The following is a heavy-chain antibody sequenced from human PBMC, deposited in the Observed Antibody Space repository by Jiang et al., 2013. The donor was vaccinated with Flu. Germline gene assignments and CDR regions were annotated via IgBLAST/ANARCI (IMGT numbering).Heavy chain of an antibody. CDR2: IYPGDSDT. V-gene: IGHV5-51*01. CDR3: ARHTGQWLRVDN. D-gene: IGHD6-19*01. CDR1: GYSFVSYW. J-gene: IGHJ4*02. Sequence: SLKISCKGSGYSFVSYWVAWVRQMPGKGLEWMGIIYPGDSDTRYSPSLKGQVTISADKSVSTAYLQWNSLRASDTAIYYCARHTGQWLRVDNWGQGTLVTVSS.